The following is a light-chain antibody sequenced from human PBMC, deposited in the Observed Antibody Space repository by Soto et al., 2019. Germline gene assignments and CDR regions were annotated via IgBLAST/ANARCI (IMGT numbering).Light chain of an antibody. Sequence: QSALTQPASVSGSPGQSITISCTGTSSDVGGYNYVSWYQQHPGKVPKLMIYDVSNRPSGVSNRFSGSKSGNTDSLTISGLQAEDEADYYCSSYTSSSTYVFGIGTKLTVL. CDR1: SSDVGGYNY. J-gene: IGLJ1*01. CDR2: DVS. V-gene: IGLV2-14*03. CDR3: SSYTSSSTYV.